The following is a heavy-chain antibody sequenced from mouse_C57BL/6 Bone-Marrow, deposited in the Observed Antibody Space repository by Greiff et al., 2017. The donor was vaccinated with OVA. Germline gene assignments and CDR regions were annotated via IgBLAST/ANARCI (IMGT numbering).Heavy chain of an antibody. CDR1: GYTFTSYW. Sequence: QVQLQQPGAELVKPGASVKLSCKASGYTFTSYWMHWVKQRPGRGLEWIGRIDPTSGGTKYNEKFKGKATLTVDKPSSTAYMQLSSLTSEDSAVYYCARGVATTWFAYWGQGTLVTVSA. CDR3: ARGVATTWFAY. J-gene: IGHJ3*01. V-gene: IGHV1-72*01. D-gene: IGHD1-1*02. CDR2: IDPTSGGT.